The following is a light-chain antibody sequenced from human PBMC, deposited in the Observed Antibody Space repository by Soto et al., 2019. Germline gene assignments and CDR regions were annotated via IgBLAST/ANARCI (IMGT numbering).Light chain of an antibody. CDR3: CSYAGSYTVV. Sequence: QSVMTQPPSVSAAPGQKVTISCSGSSSNIGGNSVSWYQQLPGTAPKLMIYDVSKRPSGVPDRFSGSKSGNTASLTISGLQAEDEADYYCCSYAGSYTVVFGGGTKLTVL. V-gene: IGLV2-11*01. CDR1: SSNIGGNS. CDR2: DVS. J-gene: IGLJ2*01.